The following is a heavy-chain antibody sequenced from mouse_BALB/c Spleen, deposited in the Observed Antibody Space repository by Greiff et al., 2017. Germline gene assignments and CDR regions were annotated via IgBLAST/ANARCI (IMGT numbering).Heavy chain of an antibody. CDR3: ARNRYGDAMDY. Sequence: QVQLKQSGPGLVQPSQSLSITCTVSGFSLTSYGVHWVRQSPGKGLEWLGVIWSGGSTDYNAAFISRLSISKDNSKSQVFFKMNSLRADDTAIYYCARNRYGDAMDYWGQGTSVTVSA. CDR1: GFSLTSYG. CDR2: IWSGGST. D-gene: IGHD2-14*01. V-gene: IGHV2-4-1*01. J-gene: IGHJ4*01.